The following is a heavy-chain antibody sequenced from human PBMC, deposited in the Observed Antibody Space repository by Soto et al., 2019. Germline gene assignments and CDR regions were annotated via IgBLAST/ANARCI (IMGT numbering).Heavy chain of an antibody. CDR2: IYYSGST. Sequence: PSETLSLTCTVSGGSISSYYWSWIRQPPGKGLEWIGYIYYSGSTNYNPSLKSRVTISVDTSNNQISLKLTSVTAADTAVYYCARDTYLYYGSGSYLYYFDYWGQGTLVTVSS. J-gene: IGHJ4*02. V-gene: IGHV4-59*01. CDR1: GGSISSYY. D-gene: IGHD3-10*01. CDR3: ARDTYLYYGSGSYLYYFDY.